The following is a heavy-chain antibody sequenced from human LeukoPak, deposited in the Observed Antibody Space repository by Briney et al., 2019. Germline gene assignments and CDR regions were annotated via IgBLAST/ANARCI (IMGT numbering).Heavy chain of an antibody. D-gene: IGHD3-16*01. CDR2: IIPIFGTA. Sequence: ASVKVSCKASGGTFSTYAISWVRQAPGQGLEWMGGIIPIFGTANYAQKFQGRVTITADESTSTAYMELSSLRSEDTAVYYCARARWGGHAFDIWGQGTMVTVSS. J-gene: IGHJ3*02. CDR1: GGTFSTYA. CDR3: ARARWGGHAFDI. V-gene: IGHV1-69*13.